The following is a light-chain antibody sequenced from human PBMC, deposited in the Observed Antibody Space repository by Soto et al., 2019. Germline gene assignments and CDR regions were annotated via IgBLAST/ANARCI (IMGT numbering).Light chain of an antibody. CDR1: QTVNSR. CDR2: HTS. V-gene: IGKV3-11*01. CDR3: QQYNSYLWT. Sequence: EIVLTQSPATLSSSPGERATLSCRASQTVNSRLAWYQHKPGQAPRLLIYHTSNRATGIPARFSGSGSGTEFTLTISSLQPDDFATYYCQQYNSYLWTFGQGTKVDIK. J-gene: IGKJ1*01.